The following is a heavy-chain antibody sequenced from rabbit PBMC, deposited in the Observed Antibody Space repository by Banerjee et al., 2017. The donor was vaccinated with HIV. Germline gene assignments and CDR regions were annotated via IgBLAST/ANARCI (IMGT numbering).Heavy chain of an antibody. CDR2: IVSGSSGSA. V-gene: IGHV1S45*01. CDR1: GFSFSSYW. Sequence: QEQLEESGGDLVKPEGSLTLTCTASGFSFSSYWMCWVRQAPGKGLEWLACIVSGSSGSALYASWAKGRFTISKPSSTTVDLKMTSLTAADTATYFCARSTSYSLALWGPGTLVTVS. CDR3: ARSTSYSLAL. J-gene: IGHJ4*01. D-gene: IGHD8-1*01.